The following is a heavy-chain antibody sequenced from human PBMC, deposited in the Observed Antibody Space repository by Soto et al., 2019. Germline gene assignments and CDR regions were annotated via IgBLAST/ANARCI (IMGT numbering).Heavy chain of an antibody. CDR3: ANRSGSCFDS. CDR2: IYYSGST. J-gene: IGHJ4*02. V-gene: IGHV4-59*08. Sequence: SETLSLTCTVSGGSISSYYWSWIRQPPGKGLEWIGYIYYSGSTNYNPSLKSRVTISVDTSKNQFSLKLSSVTAADTAVYYCANRSGSCFDSWGQGTLLTVSS. D-gene: IGHD7-27*01. CDR1: GGSISSYY.